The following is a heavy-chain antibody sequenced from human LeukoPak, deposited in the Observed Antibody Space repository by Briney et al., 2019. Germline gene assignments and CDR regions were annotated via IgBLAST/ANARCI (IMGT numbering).Heavy chain of an antibody. CDR1: GFTFSSYS. J-gene: IGHJ3*02. D-gene: IGHD1-26*01. CDR2: ISSSSSTI. Sequence: GGSLRLSCAASGFTFSSYSMNWVRQAPGKGLEWVSYISSSSSTIYYADSVKGRFTISRDSAKNSLYLQMNSLRAEDTAVYYCARDMGVGAISFDAFDIRGQGTMVTVSS. V-gene: IGHV3-48*01. CDR3: ARDMGVGAISFDAFDI.